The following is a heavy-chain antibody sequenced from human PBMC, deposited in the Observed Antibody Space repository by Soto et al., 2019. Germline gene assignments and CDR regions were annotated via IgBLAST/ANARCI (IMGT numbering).Heavy chain of an antibody. CDR2: IKRKIDGETT. J-gene: IGHJ6*02. Sequence: EVQLVESGGGLVKPGGSLRLSCVASGFSITNAWMNWVRQAPGKGLEWVGRIKRKIDGETTDYAAPVNGRFTISRDEYKNTLYQQKNSLKADDTALYYCTTGSVEGVWGQGTTVTVSS. CDR1: GFSITNAW. V-gene: IGHV3-15*07. D-gene: IGHD2-15*01. CDR3: TTGSVEGV.